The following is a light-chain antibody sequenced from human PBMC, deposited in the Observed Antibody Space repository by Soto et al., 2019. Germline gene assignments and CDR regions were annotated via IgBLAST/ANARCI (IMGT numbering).Light chain of an antibody. CDR2: DSY. V-gene: IGKV3-11*01. J-gene: IGKJ4*01. Sequence: EIVLTKSPATLSLHKRERATLSCRASHSVGSSLAWYQQKPGQPPRLLIYDSYNRATGIPARFSGSGSGTDFTLTISFLEPEDFAVYCWQQRSRLFTFGGGTKVDIK. CDR1: HSVGSS. CDR3: QQRSRLFT.